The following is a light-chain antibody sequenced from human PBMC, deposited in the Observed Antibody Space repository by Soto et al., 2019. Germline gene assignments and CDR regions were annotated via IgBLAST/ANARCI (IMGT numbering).Light chain of an antibody. CDR2: RNN. V-gene: IGLV1-47*01. CDR3: AAWDDSLSAL. CDR1: SSNIGSNY. J-gene: IGLJ2*01. Sequence: QAVVTQSPSASGTPGQRVTISCSGSSSNIGSNYVYWYQQLPGTAPKLLIYRNNQRPSGVPDRFSGSKSGTSASLAISGLRSEDEADYYCAAWDDSLSALFGGGTKLTVL.